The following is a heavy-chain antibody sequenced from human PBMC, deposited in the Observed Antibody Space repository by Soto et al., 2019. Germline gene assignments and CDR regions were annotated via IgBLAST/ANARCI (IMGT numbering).Heavy chain of an antibody. J-gene: IGHJ1*01. CDR3: TTEIEGVAD. V-gene: IGHV3-15*01. D-gene: IGHD6-13*01. Sequence: EVQLVESGGGLVEPGGSLRLSCAASGFTFSNAWMSWVRQVPGKGLEWVCRIKNKIDGGTTDYAAPVKGRFAISRDDSKNTLYLQMNSLKTEDTAVYYCTTEIEGVADWGQVTLVTVSS. CDR2: IKNKIDGGTT. CDR1: GFTFSNAW.